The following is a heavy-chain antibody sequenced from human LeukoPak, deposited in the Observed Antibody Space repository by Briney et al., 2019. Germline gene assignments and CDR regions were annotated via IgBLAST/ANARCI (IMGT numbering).Heavy chain of an antibody. CDR2: INHSGST. V-gene: IGHV4-34*01. Sequence: SETLSLTCAVYGGSFSGYYWSWIRQPPGKGLEWIGEINHSGSTNYNPSLKSRVTISVDTSKNQFSLKLSSVTAADTAVYYCASALKQQPNAFDIWGQGTMVTVSS. CDR1: GGSFSGYY. CDR3: ASALKQQPNAFDI. J-gene: IGHJ3*02. D-gene: IGHD6-13*01.